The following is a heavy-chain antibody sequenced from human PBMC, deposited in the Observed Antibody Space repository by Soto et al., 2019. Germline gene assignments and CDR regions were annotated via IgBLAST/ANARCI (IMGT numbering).Heavy chain of an antibody. V-gene: IGHV4-30-4*01. CDR1: GGSISSGDYY. J-gene: IGHJ4*02. Sequence: PSETLSLTCTVSGGSISSGDYYWCWIRQPPGKGLEWIGYIYYSGSTYYNPSLKSRVTISVDTSKNQFSLKLSSVTAADTAVYYCASAGITPLREPNDYWGQGTLVTVSS. CDR2: IYYSGST. D-gene: IGHD3-16*01. CDR3: ASAGITPLREPNDY.